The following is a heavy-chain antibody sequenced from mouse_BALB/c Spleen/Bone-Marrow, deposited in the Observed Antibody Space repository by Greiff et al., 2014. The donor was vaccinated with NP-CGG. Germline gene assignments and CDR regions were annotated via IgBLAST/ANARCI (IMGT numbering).Heavy chain of an antibody. CDR3: ARARHYDF. CDR2: VNPNSGGT. V-gene: IGHV1-18*01. Sequence: EVQLQQSGPELVRPGASVKISCKTSGYTFTDYTLHWVKQSHGKSLEWIGGVNPNSGGTSYNQKFEGKATLNLDKSSTTAYMELRSLTSDDSAVYYCARARHYDFWGQGTTLTVSS. J-gene: IGHJ2*01. CDR1: GYTFTDYT.